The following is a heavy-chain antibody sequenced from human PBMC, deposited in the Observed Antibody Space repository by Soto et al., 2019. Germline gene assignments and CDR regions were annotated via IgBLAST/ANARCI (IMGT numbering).Heavy chain of an antibody. J-gene: IGHJ4*02. D-gene: IGHD2-15*01. CDR1: VDSVSSVRYY. CDR3: AGQGGVD. V-gene: IGHV4-61*01. Sequence: SETLSLTCSVSVDSVSSVRYYWSWIRQPPGKGLEWIGYIYYSGSTIYNPSLGSRVSMSMDTSKSQFSLNLSSVTAADTAVYYCAGQGGVDWGPGTLVTVSS. CDR2: IYYSGST.